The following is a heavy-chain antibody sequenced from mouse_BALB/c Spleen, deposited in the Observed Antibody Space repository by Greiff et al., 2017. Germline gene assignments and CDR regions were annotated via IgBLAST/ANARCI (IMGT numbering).Heavy chain of an antibody. D-gene: IGHD1-1*01. V-gene: IGHV5-9-4*01. CDR1: GFTFSSYA. CDR3: ARVYYYGSRGAMDY. Sequence: EVKVEESGGGLVKPGGSLKLSCAASGFTFSSYAMSWVRQSPEKRLEWVAEISSGGSYTYYPDTVTGRFTISRDNAKNTLYLEMSSLRSEDTAMYYCARVYYYGSRGAMDYWGQGTSVTVSS. J-gene: IGHJ4*01. CDR2: ISSGGSYT.